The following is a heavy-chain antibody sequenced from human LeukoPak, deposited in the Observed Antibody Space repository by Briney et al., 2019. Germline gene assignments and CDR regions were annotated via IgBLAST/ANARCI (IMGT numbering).Heavy chain of an antibody. D-gene: IGHD3-10*01. V-gene: IGHV3-21*01. CDR3: ARDIWFGIDAFDI. CDR1: GFTFGSYS. CDR2: ISSSSSYI. Sequence: GGSLRLSCAASGFTFGSYSMNWVRQAPGKGPEWVSSISSSSSYIYYADSVKGRFTISRDNAKNSLYLQMNSLRAEDTAVYYCARDIWFGIDAFDIWGQGTMVTVSS. J-gene: IGHJ3*02.